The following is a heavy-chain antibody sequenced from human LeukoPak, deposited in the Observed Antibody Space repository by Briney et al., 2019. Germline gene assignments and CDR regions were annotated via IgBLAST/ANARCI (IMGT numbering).Heavy chain of an antibody. CDR2: IYYSGNT. J-gene: IGHJ6*03. D-gene: IGHD4-11*01. V-gene: IGHV4-59*01. Sequence: SETLSLTCTVSGGSISSYYWSWIRQPPGKGLEWIAYIYYSGNTNYNPSLKSRVTISVDTSKNQFSLKLSSVTAADTAVYYCARTYSNRLLDYYYMDVWGKGTTVTVSS. CDR1: GGSISSYY. CDR3: ARTYSNRLLDYYYMDV.